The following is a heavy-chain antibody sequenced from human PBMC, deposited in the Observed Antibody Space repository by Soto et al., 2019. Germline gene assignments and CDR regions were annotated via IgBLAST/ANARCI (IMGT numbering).Heavy chain of an antibody. V-gene: IGHV4-30-4*01. D-gene: IGHD2-2*01. J-gene: IGHJ5*02. Sequence: SETLSLTCTVSGGSISSGDYYWSWIRQPPGKGLEWIGYIYYSGSTYYNPSLKSRVTISVDTSKNQFSLKLSSVTAADTAVYYCARAPIRVVPAARVRFDPWGQGTLVPVYS. CDR1: GGSISSGDYY. CDR3: ARAPIRVVPAARVRFDP. CDR2: IYYSGST.